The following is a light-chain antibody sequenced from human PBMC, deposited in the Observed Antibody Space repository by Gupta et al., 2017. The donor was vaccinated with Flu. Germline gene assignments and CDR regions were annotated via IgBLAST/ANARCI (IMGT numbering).Light chain of an antibody. CDR3: QQFYTTPFT. J-gene: IGKJ3*01. Sequence: DIVMTQSPDSLAVSLGERATINCKSSQSVLYSSNSKNYLAWYQQKPGQPPKLLIYWASTRESGVPDRFSGSGSGTDFTLTINSLQAEDVAVYYCQQFYTTPFTFGPGTKVDIK. V-gene: IGKV4-1*01. CDR2: WAS. CDR1: QSVLYSSNSKNY.